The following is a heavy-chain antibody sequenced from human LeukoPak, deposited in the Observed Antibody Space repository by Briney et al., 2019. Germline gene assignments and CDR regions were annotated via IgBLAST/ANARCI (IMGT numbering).Heavy chain of an antibody. D-gene: IGHD3-16*02. Sequence: QSGGSLRLSCAASGFTFSSYAMSWVRQAPGKGLEWVSAISGSGGSTYYADSVKGRFTISRDNSKNTLYLQMNSLRAEDTAVYYCARDLLSVWGSYHDYWGQGTLVTVSS. J-gene: IGHJ4*02. CDR2: ISGSGGST. CDR1: GFTFSSYA. CDR3: ARDLLSVWGSYHDY. V-gene: IGHV3-23*01.